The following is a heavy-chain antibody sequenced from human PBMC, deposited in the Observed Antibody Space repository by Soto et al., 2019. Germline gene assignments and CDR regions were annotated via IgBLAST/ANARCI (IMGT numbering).Heavy chain of an antibody. CDR2: IVVGSGNT. D-gene: IGHD3-22*01. CDR1: GFTFTSSA. CDR3: VRRYYDSSGYSSAFDI. Sequence: SVKVSCKASGFTFTSSAVQRVRQARGQRLEWIGWIVVGSGNTNYAQKFQERVTITRDMSTSTAYMELSSLRSEDTAVYYCVRRYYDSSGYSSAFDIWGQGTMVTVSS. J-gene: IGHJ3*02. V-gene: IGHV1-58*01.